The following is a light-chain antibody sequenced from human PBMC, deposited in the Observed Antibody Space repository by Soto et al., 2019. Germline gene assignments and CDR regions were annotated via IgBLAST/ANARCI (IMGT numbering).Light chain of an antibody. CDR3: QQYETFSGT. CDR2: DAS. J-gene: IGKJ1*01. CDR1: QSVSGW. V-gene: IGKV1-5*01. Sequence: DIQMTQSPSPLSASVGDTVTVTCPASQSVSGWLAWYQQKPGEAPKLLIYDASALPRGVPSRFSGSGSGTKFTLTIVSLQPDDVATYYCQQYETFSGTFGPGTKVDIK.